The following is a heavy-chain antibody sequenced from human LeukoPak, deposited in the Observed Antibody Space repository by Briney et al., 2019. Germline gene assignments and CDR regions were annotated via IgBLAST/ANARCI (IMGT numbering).Heavy chain of an antibody. V-gene: IGHV5-51*01. Sequence: GESLKISCKGSGYRFSNYWIGWVRQMPGKGLELMVAIYPGDSDTRYSPSFQGQVTISVDKSITTAYLHWSSLRASDTATYFCTRQGVYYSDSSAFYYWGQGTLVTVSS. J-gene: IGHJ4*02. CDR3: TRQGVYYSDSSAFYY. CDR2: IYPGDSDT. D-gene: IGHD3-22*01. CDR1: GYRFSNYW.